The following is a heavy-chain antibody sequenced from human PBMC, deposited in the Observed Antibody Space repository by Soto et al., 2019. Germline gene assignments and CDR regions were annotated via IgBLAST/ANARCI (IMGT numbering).Heavy chain of an antibody. D-gene: IGHD5-12*01. CDR3: ARDSRWLENRNGHYGMDV. Sequence: QVQLQESGPGLVKPSQTLSLTCTVSGGSISSGGFYWSWIRQHPGKGLEWIGYIYYSGNTYYNPSLKSRVTISVDTSKKQLSLEVSSVTAADTAVYYCARDSRWLENRNGHYGMDVWGQGTTVTVSS. J-gene: IGHJ6*02. CDR2: IYYSGNT. V-gene: IGHV4-31*03. CDR1: GGSISSGGFY.